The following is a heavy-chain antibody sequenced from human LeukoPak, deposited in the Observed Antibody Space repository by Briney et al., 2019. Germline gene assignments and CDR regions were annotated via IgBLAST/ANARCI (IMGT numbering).Heavy chain of an antibody. D-gene: IGHD5-18*01. CDR1: GFTFTSYA. Sequence: GGSLRLSCAASGFTFTSYAMSWVRQVSGKGLEWVSVISGSGGSTYYADSVKGRFTISRDNSKNTLYLQMKSLRAEDTAVYYCAKDLGYSYGDAFDIWGQGTMVTVSS. CDR2: ISGSGGST. J-gene: IGHJ3*02. CDR3: AKDLGYSYGDAFDI. V-gene: IGHV3-23*01.